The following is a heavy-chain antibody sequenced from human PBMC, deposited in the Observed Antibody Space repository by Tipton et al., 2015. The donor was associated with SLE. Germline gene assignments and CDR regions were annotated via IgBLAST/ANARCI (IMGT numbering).Heavy chain of an antibody. V-gene: IGHV3-48*01. CDR2: ISSSSSTI. CDR1: GFTFSSYS. D-gene: IGHD3-16*01. CDR3: AREWGSDDY. J-gene: IGHJ3*01. Sequence: SLRLSCAASGFTFSSYSMNWVRQAPGKGLEWVSYISSSSSTIYYADSVKGRFTISRDNSKNTLYLQMNSLRAEDTAVYYCAREWGSDDYWGQGTMVTVSS.